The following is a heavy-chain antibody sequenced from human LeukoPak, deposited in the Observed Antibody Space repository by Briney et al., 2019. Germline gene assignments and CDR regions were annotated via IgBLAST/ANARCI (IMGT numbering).Heavy chain of an antibody. J-gene: IGHJ4*02. D-gene: IGHD2-21*01. V-gene: IGHV3-23*01. Sequence: GGSLRLSCAASGFTFSSYAMSWVRQAPGKGLEWVSAISGSGGSTYYADSVKGRFTISRDNSKNTLYLQMNSLRAEDTAVYYCAKRDIAYCGGDCFDYWGQGTLVTVSS. CDR3: AKRDIAYCGGDCFDY. CDR1: GFTFSSYA. CDR2: ISGSGGST.